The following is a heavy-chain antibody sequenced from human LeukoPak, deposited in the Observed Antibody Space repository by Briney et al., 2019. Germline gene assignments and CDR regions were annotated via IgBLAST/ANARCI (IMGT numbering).Heavy chain of an antibody. CDR1: GGSISSYY. D-gene: IGHD4-23*01. Sequence: SETLSLTCTVSGGSISSYYWSWIRQPAGKGLEWIGRIHTSGSTNYNPSLKSRVTMSVDTSKNQFSLKLSSVTAADTAVYYCARGSDTALPIGTVVTYFDYWGQGTLVTVSS. J-gene: IGHJ4*02. CDR2: IHTSGST. CDR3: ARGSDTALPIGTVVTYFDY. V-gene: IGHV4-4*07.